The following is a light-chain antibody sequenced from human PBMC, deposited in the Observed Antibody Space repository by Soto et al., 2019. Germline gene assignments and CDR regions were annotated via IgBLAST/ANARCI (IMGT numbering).Light chain of an antibody. J-gene: IGKJ3*01. V-gene: IGKV4-1*01. CDR1: QSVLYSSNDKNY. CDR2: WAS. CDR3: QQYYSSPFT. Sequence: DIVMTQSPDSLAVSLGERATINCKSSQSVLYSSNDKNYLARYQQKPGQPPRLLIYWASTRESGVPDRVTGGGSGTDFTLTISSLQAEDVAVYYCQQYYSSPFTFGPGTKVDIK.